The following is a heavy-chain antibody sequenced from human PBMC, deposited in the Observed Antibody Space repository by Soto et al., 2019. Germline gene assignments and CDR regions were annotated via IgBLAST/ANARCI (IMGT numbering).Heavy chain of an antibody. CDR2: VYVDDSDT. J-gene: IGHJ4*02. Sequence: GESLKISCEASGYRFTSYWIAWVRQMPGKGLEWMGIVYVDDSDTKYSPSFEGQVTISAEKSLNSAYLQWTMLRASDTAMYYCGRVRILSGLFRSFDYWGQGTQVTVSP. CDR3: GRVRILSGLFRSFDY. D-gene: IGHD3-10*01. V-gene: IGHV5-51*01. CDR1: GYRFTSYW.